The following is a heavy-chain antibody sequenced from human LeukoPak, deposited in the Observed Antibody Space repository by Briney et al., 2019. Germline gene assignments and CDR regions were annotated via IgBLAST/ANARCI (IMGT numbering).Heavy chain of an antibody. CDR1: GYTFTGYY. CDR3: ARTDVYYYDSSRRFDP. J-gene: IGHJ5*02. Sequence: ASVKVSCKASGYTFTGYYMHWVRQAPGQGLEWMGWINPNSGGTNYAQKFQGRVTMTRDTSISTANMELSRLRSDDTAVYYCARTDVYYYDSSRRFDPWGQGTLVTVSS. CDR2: INPNSGGT. D-gene: IGHD3-22*01. V-gene: IGHV1-2*02.